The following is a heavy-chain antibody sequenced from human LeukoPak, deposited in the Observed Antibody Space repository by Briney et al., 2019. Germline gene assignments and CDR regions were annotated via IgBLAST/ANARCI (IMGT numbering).Heavy chain of an antibody. CDR3: ARLPITMIVVVITDYYFDY. J-gene: IGHJ4*02. Sequence: GGSLRLSCTASGFTFGDYAMSWFRQAPGKGLEWVSYISSSGSTIYYADSVKGRFTISRDNAKNSLYLQMNSLRAEDTAVYYCARLPITMIVVVITDYYFDYWGQGTLVTVSS. D-gene: IGHD3-22*01. V-gene: IGHV3-11*01. CDR1: GFTFGDYA. CDR2: ISSSGSTI.